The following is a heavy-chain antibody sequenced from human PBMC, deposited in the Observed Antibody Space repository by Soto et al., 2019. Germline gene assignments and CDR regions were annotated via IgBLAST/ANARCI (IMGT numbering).Heavy chain of an antibody. Sequence: QVQLEQSGAEVKKPGSSVKVSCKASGGTFSNSAISWVRQAPGQGLEWMGGIMPIFRTPDYAQKFQGRVTITADESTSTAYMELSGLRSDDTAVYYCARDKDRQQLGGNYYYILDVWGQGTTVTVPS. D-gene: IGHD3-3*02. V-gene: IGHV1-69*12. CDR3: ARDKDRQQLGGNYYYILDV. CDR2: IMPIFRTP. CDR1: GGTFSNSA. J-gene: IGHJ6*02.